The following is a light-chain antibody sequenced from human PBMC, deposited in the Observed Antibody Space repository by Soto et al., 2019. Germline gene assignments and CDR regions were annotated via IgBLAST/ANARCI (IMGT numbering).Light chain of an antibody. Sequence: QSVLTQPRSVSGSPGQSVTISCTGTSSDVGGYHYVSWYQQYPGKAPKLMIYDVSKRPSGVPDRFSGSKSGNTASLTISGLQAEDEADYYCYSYAGSYTFYVFGTGTKVTVL. J-gene: IGLJ1*01. CDR2: DVS. CDR1: SSDVGGYHY. V-gene: IGLV2-11*01. CDR3: YSYAGSYTFYV.